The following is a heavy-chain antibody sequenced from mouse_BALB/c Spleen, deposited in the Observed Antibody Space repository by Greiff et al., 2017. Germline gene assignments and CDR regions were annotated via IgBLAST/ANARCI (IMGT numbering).Heavy chain of an antibody. CDR2: INPYYGST. V-gene: IGHV1-39*01. CDR3: ARLNDYFDY. J-gene: IGHJ2*01. Sequence: EVQLQQTGPELVKPGASVKISCKASGYSFTDYIMLWVKQSHGKSLEWIGNINPYYGSTSYNLKFKGKATLTVDKSSSTAYMQLNSLTSEDSAVYYCARLNDYFDYWGQGTTLTVSS. D-gene: IGHD2-3*01. CDR1: GYSFTDYI.